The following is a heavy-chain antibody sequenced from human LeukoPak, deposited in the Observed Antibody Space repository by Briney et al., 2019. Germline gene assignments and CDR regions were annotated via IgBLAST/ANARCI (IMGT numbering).Heavy chain of an antibody. CDR1: GFTFSSYS. Sequence: GGSLRLSCAASGFTFSSYSMNWVRQAPGRGLEWVSIISGSGDNTNCADSVKGRFTISRDNSKNTLYLQMNSLRAEDTAVYYCAKIPQVGIFAVPNFDYWGQGTLVTVS. CDR3: AKIPQVGIFAVPNFDY. V-gene: IGHV3-23*01. CDR2: ISGSGDNT. D-gene: IGHD3-3*01. J-gene: IGHJ4*02.